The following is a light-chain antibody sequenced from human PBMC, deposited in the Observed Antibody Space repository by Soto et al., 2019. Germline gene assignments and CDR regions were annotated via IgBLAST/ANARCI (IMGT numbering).Light chain of an antibody. Sequence: DIQMTQSPSSLPASVGDRVTITYQASQDISNYLNWYQQKPGKAPKLLIYDASNLETGVPSRFSGSGSGTDFTFTISSLQPEDIATYYCQQYDNLPLTFGGGTKVEIK. CDR1: QDISNY. CDR3: QQYDNLPLT. J-gene: IGKJ4*01. CDR2: DAS. V-gene: IGKV1-33*01.